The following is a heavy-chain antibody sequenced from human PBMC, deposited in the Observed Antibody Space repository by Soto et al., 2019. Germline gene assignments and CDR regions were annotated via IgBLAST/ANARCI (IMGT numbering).Heavy chain of an antibody. CDR1: GYNFNIYG. V-gene: IGHV1-18*01. CDR3: ARASHEYWPRYGFGH. Sequence: GASGQVSCTASGYNFNIYGMNWVRQAPGQGLELMGWISAYDGKTTYAEKFQGRVTMTTDASTSKAYMELRSMRSDDTAVYSCARASHEYWPRYGFGHRGHGLLVTVA. CDR2: ISAYDGKT. J-gene: IGHJ1*01. D-gene: IGHD3-10*01.